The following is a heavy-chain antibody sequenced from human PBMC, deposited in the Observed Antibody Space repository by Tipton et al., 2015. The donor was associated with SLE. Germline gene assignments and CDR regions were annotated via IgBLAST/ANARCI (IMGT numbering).Heavy chain of an antibody. Sequence: TLSLTCTVSDVSISSTYYYWGWIRQPPGKGLEWIGYISYSGSTNYNPSLKSRVTISLDTSTNQFSLKLNSVTAADTAVYYCARCSSGWYNIFYYYMDVWGKGTTVTVSS. CDR1: DVSISSTYYY. CDR2: ISYSGST. V-gene: IGHV4-61*05. D-gene: IGHD6-19*01. CDR3: ARCSSGWYNIFYYYMDV. J-gene: IGHJ6*03.